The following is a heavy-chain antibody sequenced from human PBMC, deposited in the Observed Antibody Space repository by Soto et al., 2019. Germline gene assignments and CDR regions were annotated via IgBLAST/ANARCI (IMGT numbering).Heavy chain of an antibody. CDR1: GFTFSNYP. CDR3: AKDSWGGTVSGWSHDS. V-gene: IGHV3-23*01. J-gene: IGHJ5*01. D-gene: IGHD6-19*01. Sequence: EVQLLESGGGLVQRGGSLRLSCAASGFTFSNYPMSWVRQAPGKGLEWVSVISGSGAFYADSVKGRFTISRDHSKNTLYLQMNSLRGDDTAVYYCAKDSWGGTVSGWSHDSWCHGTLVTVSS. CDR2: ISGSGA.